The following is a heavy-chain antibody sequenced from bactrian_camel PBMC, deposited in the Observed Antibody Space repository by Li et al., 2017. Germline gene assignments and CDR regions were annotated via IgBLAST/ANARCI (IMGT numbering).Heavy chain of an antibody. CDR1: GRTYMKWC. V-gene: IGHV3S57*01. J-gene: IGHJ4*01. CDR3: AANFGPYCSGPYLARRANF. Sequence: HVQLVESGGGSVQAGGSLRLSCAGSGRTYMKWCMGWFRQVPGKEREGLATIDSDGRTAYADSVKGRFTISKDKDKNILYLDMDNLKPEDSALYRCAANFGPYCSGPYLARRANFWGQGTQVTVS. D-gene: IGHD2*01. CDR2: IDSDGRT.